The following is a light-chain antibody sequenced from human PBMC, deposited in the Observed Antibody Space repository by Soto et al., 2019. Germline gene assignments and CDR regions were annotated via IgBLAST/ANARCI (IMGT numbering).Light chain of an antibody. J-gene: IGKJ2*01. CDR3: QHYDSSPLYT. CDR2: ATS. V-gene: IGKV3-20*01. CDR1: QGVRNTY. Sequence: EIVLTQSPGTLSLSPGERVTLSCRASQGVRNTYLAWYQQKPGQAPRLLIYATSSRATGIPDRFSGSGSGTDFTLTISRLEPEDFAVYYCQHYDSSPLYTFGQGTKLEIK.